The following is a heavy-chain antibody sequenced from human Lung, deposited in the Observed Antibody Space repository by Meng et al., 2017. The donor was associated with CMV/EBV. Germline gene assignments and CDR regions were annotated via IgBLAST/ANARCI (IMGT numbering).Heavy chain of an antibody. CDR2: VRGKSNSYAT. D-gene: IGHD1-26*01. Sequence: LTXAASGFTFSAFDMHWVRQASGKGLEWVGRVRGKSNSYATAYGASVEGRFTISRDDSKNTAYLQMNSLKTEDTAVYYCSSTISGSYDYWGQRTLVTVSS. J-gene: IGHJ4*02. CDR3: SSTISGSYDY. CDR1: GFTFSAFD. V-gene: IGHV3-73*01.